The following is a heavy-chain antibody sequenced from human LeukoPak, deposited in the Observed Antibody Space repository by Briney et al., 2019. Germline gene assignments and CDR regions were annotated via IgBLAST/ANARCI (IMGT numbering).Heavy chain of an antibody. D-gene: IGHD3-22*01. CDR1: GGSFSGYY. CDR3: ARDRYYDSSGFRGPDY. V-gene: IGHV4-34*01. Sequence: SETLSLTCAVYGGSFSGYYWSWIRQPPGKGLEWIGEINHSGSTNYNPSLKSRVTIPVDTSKNQFSLKLSSVTAADTAVYYCARDRYYDSSGFRGPDYWGQGTLVTVSS. J-gene: IGHJ4*02. CDR2: INHSGST.